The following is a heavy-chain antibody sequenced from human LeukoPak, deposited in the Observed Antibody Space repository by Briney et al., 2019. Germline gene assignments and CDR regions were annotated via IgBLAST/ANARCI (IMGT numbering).Heavy chain of an antibody. Sequence: GASVKVSCKASGYTFTGYYMHWVRQAPGQGLEWMGWINPNSGGTNYAQKFQGGVTMTRDTSISTAYMELSRLRSDDTAVYYCARVRPYYYYYMDVWGKGTTVTVSS. CDR1: GYTFTGYY. V-gene: IGHV1-2*02. CDR3: ARVRPYYYYYMDV. CDR2: INPNSGGT. J-gene: IGHJ6*03.